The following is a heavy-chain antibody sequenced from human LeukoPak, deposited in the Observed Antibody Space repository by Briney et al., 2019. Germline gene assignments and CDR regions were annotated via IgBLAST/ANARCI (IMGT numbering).Heavy chain of an antibody. CDR2: ISAYNGNT. V-gene: IGHV1-18*01. Sequence: GASVKVSCTASGYTFTSYGISWVRQAPGQGLEWMGWISAYNGNTNYAQKLQGRVTMTTDTSTSTAYMELRSLRSDAPAVYYCARVESEYYDFWSGYPPPPYYYGMDVWGQGTTVTISS. CDR1: GYTFTSYG. CDR3: ARVESEYYDFWSGYPPPPYYYGMDV. D-gene: IGHD3-3*01. J-gene: IGHJ6*02.